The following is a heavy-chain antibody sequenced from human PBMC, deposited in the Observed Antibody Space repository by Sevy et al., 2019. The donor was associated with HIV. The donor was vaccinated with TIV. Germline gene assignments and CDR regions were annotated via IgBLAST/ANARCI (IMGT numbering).Heavy chain of an antibody. CDR1: GFTFSDHY. V-gene: IGHV3-72*01. J-gene: IGHJ6*02. CDR3: ARGGLAAAGYIYYYGMDV. CDR2: TRNKANSYTT. D-gene: IGHD6-13*01. Sequence: GGSLRLSCAASGFTFSDHYMDWVRQAPGKGLEWVGRTRNKANSYTTEYAASGKGGFTISRDDSKNSLYLQMNSLKTEDTAVYYCARGGLAAAGYIYYYGMDVWGQGTTVTVSS.